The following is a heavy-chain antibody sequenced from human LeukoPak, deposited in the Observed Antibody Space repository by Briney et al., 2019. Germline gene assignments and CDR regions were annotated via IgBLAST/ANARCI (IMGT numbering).Heavy chain of an antibody. J-gene: IGHJ4*02. V-gene: IGHV4-59*01. D-gene: IGHD3-22*01. CDR2: IYYSGST. Sequence: SETLSLTCTVSGGSMSNYYWSWIRQPPGKGLEWIGYIYYSGSTNYNPSLKSRVTISVDTSKNKFSLKLRSVTAADTPVYYCARSYYYDGNIDYWGQGTLVTVS. CDR1: GGSMSNYY. CDR3: ARSYYYDGNIDY.